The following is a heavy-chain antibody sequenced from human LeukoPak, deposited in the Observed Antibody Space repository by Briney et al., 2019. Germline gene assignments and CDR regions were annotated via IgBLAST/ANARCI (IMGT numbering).Heavy chain of an antibody. CDR2: IIPILGIA. Sequence: SVKVSCKASGGTFSSYAISWVRQAPGQGLEWMGRIIPILGIANYAQKFQGRVTITADKSTSTAYMELSSLRSEDTAVYYCARNHCGDDCFAFDIWGQGTMVTVSS. V-gene: IGHV1-69*04. CDR3: ARNHCGDDCFAFDI. CDR1: GGTFSSYA. D-gene: IGHD2-21*02. J-gene: IGHJ3*02.